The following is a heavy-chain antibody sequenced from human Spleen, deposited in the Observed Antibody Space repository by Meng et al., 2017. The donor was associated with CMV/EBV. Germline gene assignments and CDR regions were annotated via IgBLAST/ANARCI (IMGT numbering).Heavy chain of an antibody. V-gene: IGHV3-30*02. CDR3: AKVPGLGGMRDY. CDR1: GFILSNSG. D-gene: IGHD3-16*01. CDR2: IYSGGNNE. Sequence: CAASGFILSNSGMHWVRQTPGKGLEWLAFIYSGGNNEKYSDSVTGRFTISRDTSKNTLYLQMNSLRPEDTGVYYCAKVPGLGGMRDYWGQGTLVTVSS. J-gene: IGHJ4*02.